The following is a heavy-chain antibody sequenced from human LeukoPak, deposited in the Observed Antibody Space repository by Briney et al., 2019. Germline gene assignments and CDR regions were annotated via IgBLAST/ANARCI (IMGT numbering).Heavy chain of an antibody. Sequence: ASVKVSCKASGYTFTSYGFSWVRQAPGQGLEWMGWISAYNGNTKYAQKLQGRVTMTTDTSTSTAYMELRSLRSDDTAVYYCARDMFPGSSGVVIKNMDIWGKGTTVTVSS. D-gene: IGHD3-3*01. CDR2: ISAYNGNT. CDR1: GYTFTSYG. J-gene: IGHJ6*03. V-gene: IGHV1-18*01. CDR3: ARDMFPGSSGVVIKNMDI.